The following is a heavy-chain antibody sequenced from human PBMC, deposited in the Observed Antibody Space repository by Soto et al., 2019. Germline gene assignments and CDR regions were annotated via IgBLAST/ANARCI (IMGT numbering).Heavy chain of an antibody. CDR1: GGSLSGYY. V-gene: IGHV4-34*01. Sequence: QVQLQQWGAGLLKPSETLSLNCAVTGGSLSGYYWSWIRQPPGKGLEWIGEVKDGGHTNYSPSLRGRVTISSDTSNNQFSRRVNSVAAADTGVDYCARGQEGVVATHWDQGSLVTVSS. D-gene: IGHD5-12*01. J-gene: IGHJ4*02. CDR3: ARGQEGVVATH. CDR2: VKDGGHT.